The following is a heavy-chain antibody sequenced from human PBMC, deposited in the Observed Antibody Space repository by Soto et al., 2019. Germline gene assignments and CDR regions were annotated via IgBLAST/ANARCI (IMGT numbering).Heavy chain of an antibody. CDR2: IWYDGSNK. V-gene: IGHV3-33*01. J-gene: IGHJ6*02. CDR1: GFTLSSYG. CDR3: AREDRRYFDWLEPRDV. Sequence: GGSLRLSCAASGFTLSSYGMHWVRQAPGKGLEWVAVIWYDGSNKYYADSVKGRFTISRDNSKNTLYLQMNSLRAEDTAVYYCAREDRRYFDWLEPRDVWGQGTTVTVSS. D-gene: IGHD3-9*01.